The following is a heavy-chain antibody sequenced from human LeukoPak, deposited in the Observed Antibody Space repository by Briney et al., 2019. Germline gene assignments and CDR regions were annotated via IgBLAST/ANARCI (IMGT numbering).Heavy chain of an antibody. D-gene: IGHD3-9*01. CDR2: ISYDGSNE. CDR1: RFTFSSYA. J-gene: IGHJ4*02. V-gene: IGHV3-30-3*01. CDR3: ARDRRYDILTGFSNFFDY. Sequence: GGSLRLSCAASRFTFSSYAMHWVRQAPGKGLEWVAVISYDGSNEYYVDSVKGRFTISRDNSKNTVYLQMNSLRGEDTAVYYCARDRRYDILTGFSNFFDYWGQGTLVTVAS.